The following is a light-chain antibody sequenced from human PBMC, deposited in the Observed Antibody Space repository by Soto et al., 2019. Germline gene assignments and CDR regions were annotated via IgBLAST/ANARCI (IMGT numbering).Light chain of an antibody. CDR1: QVIRND. CDR2: AAS. J-gene: IGKJ5*01. V-gene: IGKV1-17*01. Sequence: DNQINQSLSSLSASVGDRVTITCRASQVIRNDLGWYQQKPGKAPKRLIYAASSLQSGVPSRFSGSGSGTEFTLTISCLQPEDFAVYYCQQYNTLRSITFGQGTRLEIK. CDR3: QQYNTLRSIT.